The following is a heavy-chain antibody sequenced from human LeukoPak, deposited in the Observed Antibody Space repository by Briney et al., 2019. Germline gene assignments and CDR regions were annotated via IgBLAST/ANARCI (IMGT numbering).Heavy chain of an antibody. CDR2: ISYDGSNK. J-gene: IGHJ4*02. V-gene: IGHV3-30*01. CDR3: ARYSALAARLGGLFDY. CDR1: GFTFSSYA. D-gene: IGHD6-6*01. Sequence: PGGSLRLSCAASGFTFSSYAMHWVRQAPGKGLEWVAVISYDGSNKYYADSVKGRFTISRDNSKNTLYLQMNSLRAEDTAVYYCARYSALAARLGGLFDYWGQGTLVTVSS.